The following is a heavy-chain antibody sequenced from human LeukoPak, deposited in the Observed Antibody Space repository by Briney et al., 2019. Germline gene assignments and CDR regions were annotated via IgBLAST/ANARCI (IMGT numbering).Heavy chain of an antibody. Sequence: NRLGPRSLTCAVPDGAISSSNGWSCQRQATGRELAWIAELYQSGSTNYHPSLKSRLTISVDKSKNQFYLKLSSVTAADTAVYDCARVAPNYYGSGSLGNFDYWGQGTLVTVSS. CDR1: DGAISSSNG. V-gene: IGHV4-4*03. CDR3: ARVAPNYYGSGSLGNFDY. D-gene: IGHD3-10*01. CDR2: LYQSGST. J-gene: IGHJ4*02.